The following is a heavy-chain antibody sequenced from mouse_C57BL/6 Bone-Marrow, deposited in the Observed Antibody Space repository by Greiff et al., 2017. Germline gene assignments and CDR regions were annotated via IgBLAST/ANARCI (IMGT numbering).Heavy chain of an antibody. V-gene: IGHV1-69*01. D-gene: IGHD1-1*01. Sequence: VQLQQSGAELVMPGASVKLSCKASGYTFTSYWMHWVKQRPGQGLEWIGEIDPSDSYTNYNQKFKGKSTLTVDKSSRTAYMQLSSLTSEDSAVYYCAREAYYVAMDYWGQGTSVTVSS. CDR2: IDPSDSYT. CDR3: AREAYYVAMDY. CDR1: GYTFTSYW. J-gene: IGHJ4*01.